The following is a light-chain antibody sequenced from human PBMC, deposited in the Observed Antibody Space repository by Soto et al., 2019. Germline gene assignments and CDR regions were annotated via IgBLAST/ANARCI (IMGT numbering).Light chain of an antibody. CDR1: QYISNY. Sequence: DIQLTQSPSSLPSSVGDRFTITCQASQYISNYLNCYQQKPGKAPELLINDASNLEMGVPSRFSGVGSGTDFTFTISSLQPEDIAPYFCQQYDSLPITFGQGTRLEIK. V-gene: IGKV1-33*01. CDR2: DAS. J-gene: IGKJ5*01. CDR3: QQYDSLPIT.